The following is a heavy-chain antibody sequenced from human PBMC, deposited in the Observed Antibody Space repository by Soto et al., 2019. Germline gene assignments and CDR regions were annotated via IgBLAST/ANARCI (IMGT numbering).Heavy chain of an antibody. CDR1: GFTFSNYW. CDR3: ARDRSRGKCDY. CDR2: INQDGSQR. Sequence: EVQLVESGGGVAHPGGSLRLSCAASGFTFSNYWMSWVRQAPGKGLEWVANINQDGSQRYYVDSVRGRFTISRDNAKSSLFLEMNSLRAEDTSVYYCARDRSRGKCDYWGQGTLVTVSS. V-gene: IGHV3-7*01. J-gene: IGHJ4*02.